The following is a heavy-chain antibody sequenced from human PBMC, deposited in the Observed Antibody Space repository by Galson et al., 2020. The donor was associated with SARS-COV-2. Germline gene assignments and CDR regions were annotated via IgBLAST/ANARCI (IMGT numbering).Heavy chain of an antibody. J-gene: IGHJ4*02. CDR3: ARDGYYDSSGYYNSGSFDY. V-gene: IGHV4-61*01. Sequence: SETLSLTCTVSGGSVSSGSYYWSWIRQPPGKGLEWIGYIYYSGSTNYNPSLKSRVTISVDTSKNQFSLKLSSVTAADTAVYYCARDGYYDSSGYYNSGSFDYWGQGTLVTVSS. CDR1: GGSVSSGSYY. D-gene: IGHD3-22*01. CDR2: IYYSGST.